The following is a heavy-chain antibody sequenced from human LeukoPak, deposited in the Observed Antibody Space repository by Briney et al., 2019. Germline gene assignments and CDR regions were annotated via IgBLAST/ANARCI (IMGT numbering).Heavy chain of an antibody. D-gene: IGHD3-3*01. J-gene: IGHJ6*02. CDR3: AGHDFWSGMRYYYYGMDV. CDR2: IYYSGST. CDR1: GGSISSYY. Sequence: PSETLSLTCTVSGGSISSYYWSWIRQPPGKGLEWIGYIYYSGSTNYNPSLKSRVTISVDTSKNQFSLKLSSVTAADTAVYYCAGHDFWSGMRYYYYGMDVWGQGTTVTVSS. V-gene: IGHV4-59*01.